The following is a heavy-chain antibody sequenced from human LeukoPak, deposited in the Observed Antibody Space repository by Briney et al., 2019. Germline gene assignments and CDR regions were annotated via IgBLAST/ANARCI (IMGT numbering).Heavy chain of an antibody. Sequence: GGSLRLSCAASGFTFSGYSMNWVRQAPGKGLEWVSYISSGSSTIYYGDSVKGRFTISRDNAKNSLHLQMNSLRDEDTAVYYCARDNLTPYWYFDLWGRGTLVTVSS. V-gene: IGHV3-48*02. CDR3: ARDNLTPYWYFDL. CDR1: GFTFSGYS. D-gene: IGHD4-23*01. CDR2: ISSGSSTI. J-gene: IGHJ2*01.